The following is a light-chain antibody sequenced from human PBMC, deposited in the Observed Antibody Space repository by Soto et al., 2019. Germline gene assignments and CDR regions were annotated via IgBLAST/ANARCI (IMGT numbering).Light chain of an antibody. Sequence: QSVLTQPASVSGSPGQSITISCTGTGSDVGGYKYVSWYQQHPGKAPKLMTYDVSNRPSGVSNRFSGSKSGNTASLTISGLQAEDEADYYCSSYTSSSTLGVFGTGTKVTVL. CDR1: GSDVGGYKY. CDR3: SSYTSSSTLGV. V-gene: IGLV2-14*01. J-gene: IGLJ1*01. CDR2: DVS.